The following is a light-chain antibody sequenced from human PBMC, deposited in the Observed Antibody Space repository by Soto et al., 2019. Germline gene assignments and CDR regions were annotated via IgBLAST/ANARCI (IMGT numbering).Light chain of an antibody. J-gene: IGKJ1*01. V-gene: IGKV1-27*01. CDR2: VAS. Sequence: DIQMTQSPSSLSASVGDRVTITCRASQGISNYLAWYQQQPGKVPKLLIYVASTLQSGVTSRFSGSGSGTDFPLTISSVQPEDGATYYCQKYNSAPWTFGQGTKVEIK. CDR3: QKYNSAPWT. CDR1: QGISNY.